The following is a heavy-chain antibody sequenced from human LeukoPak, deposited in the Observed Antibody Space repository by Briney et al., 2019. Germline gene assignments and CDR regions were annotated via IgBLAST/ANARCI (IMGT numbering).Heavy chain of an antibody. Sequence: KTSETLSLTCTVSGGSISSYHWSWIRQPPGKGLEWIGYIYYSGSTNYNPSLKSRVTISVDTSKNQFSLKLSSVTAADTAVYYCARGIAAAAAKYYYYYYMDVWGKGTTVTVSS. V-gene: IGHV4-59*01. CDR3: ARGIAAAAAKYYYYYYMDV. CDR1: GGSISSYH. J-gene: IGHJ6*03. CDR2: IYYSGST. D-gene: IGHD6-13*01.